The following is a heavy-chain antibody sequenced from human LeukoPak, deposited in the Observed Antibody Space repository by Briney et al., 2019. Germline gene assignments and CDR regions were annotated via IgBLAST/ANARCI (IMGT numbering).Heavy chain of an antibody. V-gene: IGHV4-59*12. CDR1: GGSISSYY. Sequence: PSETLSLTCTVSGGSISSYYWSWIRQPPGKGLEWIGYIYYSGSTNYNPSLKSRVTISVDTSKNQFSLKLSSVTAADTAVYYCAREEAQSYYYYYMDVWGKGTTVTISS. CDR2: IYYSGST. J-gene: IGHJ6*03. CDR3: AREEAQSYYYYYMDV.